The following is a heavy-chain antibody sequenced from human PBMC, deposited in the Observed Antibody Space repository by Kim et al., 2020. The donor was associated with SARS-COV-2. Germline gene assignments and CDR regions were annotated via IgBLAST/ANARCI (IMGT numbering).Heavy chain of an antibody. J-gene: IGHJ5*02. CDR3: ARDPDRFGGSNWFHP. D-gene: IGHD3-10*01. Sequence: SETLSLTCTVSGGSFTSYYWNWLRLPPGKGLEWIGYVYHTGATKYNPSLKSRVTISVDTSTSQFSLNLTSVTAADTAIYYCARDPDRFGGSNWFHPWGQG. CDR1: GGSFTSYY. V-gene: IGHV4-59*12. CDR2: VYHTGAT.